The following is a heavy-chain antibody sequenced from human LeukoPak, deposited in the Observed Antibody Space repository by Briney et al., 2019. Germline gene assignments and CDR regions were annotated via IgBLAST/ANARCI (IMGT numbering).Heavy chain of an antibody. Sequence: GSSVKVSCKASGGTFSSYAISWVRQAPGQGLEWMGGIIPIFGTANYAQKFQGRVTITADESTSTAYMELSSLRSEDTAVYYCARSSMIVVVIHDAFDIWGQGTMVTVSS. CDR3: ARSSMIVVVIHDAFDI. CDR2: IIPIFGTA. CDR1: GGTFSSYA. J-gene: IGHJ3*02. V-gene: IGHV1-69*01. D-gene: IGHD3-22*01.